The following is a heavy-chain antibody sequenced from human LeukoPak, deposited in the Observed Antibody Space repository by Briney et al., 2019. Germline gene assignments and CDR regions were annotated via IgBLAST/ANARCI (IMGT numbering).Heavy chain of an antibody. J-gene: IGHJ4*02. CDR3: AKKLTTAVPHYFDY. V-gene: IGHV3-23*01. D-gene: IGHD1/OR15-1a*01. Sequence: PGGSLRLSCAASGFTFSNYALSWVRQAPGKGLEWVSGISGSGGSTYYADSVKGRFTISRDNSKNTLYLQMNSLRAEDTAVYYCAKKLTTAVPHYFDYWGQGTLVTVSS. CDR2: ISGSGGST. CDR1: GFTFSNYA.